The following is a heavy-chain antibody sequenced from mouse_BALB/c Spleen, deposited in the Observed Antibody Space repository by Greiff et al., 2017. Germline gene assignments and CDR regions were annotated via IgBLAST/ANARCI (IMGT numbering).Heavy chain of an antibody. CDR2: IWTGGGT. V-gene: IGHV2-9-2*01. CDR3: VREGGSSSFAY. J-gene: IGHJ3*01. Sequence: QVQLKQSGPGLVAPSQSLSITCTVSGFSFTSYDISWIRQPPGKGLEWLGVIWTGGGTNYNSAFMSRLSISKDNSKSQVFLKMNSLQTDDTAIYYCVREGGSSSFAYWGQGTLVTVSA. CDR1: GFSFTSYD. D-gene: IGHD1-1*01.